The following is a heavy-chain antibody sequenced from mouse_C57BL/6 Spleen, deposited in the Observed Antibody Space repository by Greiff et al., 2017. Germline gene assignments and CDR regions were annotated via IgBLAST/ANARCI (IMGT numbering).Heavy chain of an antibody. CDR1: GYAFTNYL. J-gene: IGHJ2*01. D-gene: IGHD1-1*01. CDR2: INPGSGGT. V-gene: IGHV1-54*01. CDR3: ARIPPFTTVVATEYFDY. Sequence: VQLQQSGAELVRPGTSVTVSCKASGYAFTNYLIEWVKQRPGQGLEWIGVINPGSGGTNYNEKFKGKATLTADKSSSTAYMQLSSLTSEDSAVYFCARIPPFTTVVATEYFDYWGQGTTLTVSS.